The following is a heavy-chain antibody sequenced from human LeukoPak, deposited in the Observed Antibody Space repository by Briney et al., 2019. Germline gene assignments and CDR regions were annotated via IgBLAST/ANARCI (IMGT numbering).Heavy chain of an antibody. V-gene: IGHV3-23*01. J-gene: IGHJ4*02. Sequence: GGSLRLSCAASGFTFSSYAMSWVRQAPGKGLEWVSAISGSGGTTYYADSVKGRFTISRDDSKNTLYLQMNSLRAEDTAVYYCASQYTGNYFGFDYWGQGTLVTVSS. CDR3: ASQYTGNYFGFDY. CDR1: GFTFSSYA. D-gene: IGHD1-26*01. CDR2: ISGSGGTT.